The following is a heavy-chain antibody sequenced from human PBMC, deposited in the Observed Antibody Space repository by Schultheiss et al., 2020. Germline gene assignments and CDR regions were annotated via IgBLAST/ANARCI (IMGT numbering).Heavy chain of an antibody. CDR3: ARGLQLWLFPGPLGY. CDR1: GYTFTSYV. J-gene: IGHJ4*02. D-gene: IGHD5-18*01. Sequence: ASVKVSCKASGYTFTSYVISWVRQAPGQGLEWMGWISAYNGNTNYAQKLQGRVTMTTDTSTSTAYMELRSLRSDDTAVYYCARGLQLWLFPGPLGYWGQGTLVTVSS. CDR2: ISAYNGNT. V-gene: IGHV1-18*01.